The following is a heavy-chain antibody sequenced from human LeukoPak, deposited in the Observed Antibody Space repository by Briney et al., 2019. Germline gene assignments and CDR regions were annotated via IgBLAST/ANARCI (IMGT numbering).Heavy chain of an antibody. J-gene: IGHJ4*02. V-gene: IGHV1-2*02. CDR2: INPNSGGT. CDR3: ARRYCSDTLCYFFDY. CDR1: GYMFIDYY. Sequence: ASVKVSCTASGYMFIDYYMHWVRQAPGQGLEWMGWINPNSGGTDYVQKFQGRVTMTRDTSISTAYMELNRLTSDDTAVYYCARRYCSDTLCYFFDYWGQGTQVTVSS. D-gene: IGHD2-8*01.